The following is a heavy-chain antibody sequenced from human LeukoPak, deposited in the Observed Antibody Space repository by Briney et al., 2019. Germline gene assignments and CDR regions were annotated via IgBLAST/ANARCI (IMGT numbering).Heavy chain of an antibody. CDR1: GYTFTSYA. CDR3: ARENYDFWSGILH. J-gene: IGHJ4*02. V-gene: IGHV1-3*01. CDR2: IDAGNGKT. D-gene: IGHD3-3*01. Sequence: ASVKVSCKASGYTFTSYAMHWVRQAPGQRLEWMGWIDAGNGKTEYLQKFQGRITFTGDTSASTAYMELRSLRSDDTAVYYCARENYDFWSGILHWGQGTLVTVSS.